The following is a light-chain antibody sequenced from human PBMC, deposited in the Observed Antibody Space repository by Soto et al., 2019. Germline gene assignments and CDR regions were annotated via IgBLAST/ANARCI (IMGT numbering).Light chain of an antibody. J-gene: IGLJ2*01. Sequence: QSALTQPASVSGSPGQSITISCSGTSSDVGGSNYVSWYQQHPGEAPKLMIYGVSYRPSGVSNRFSGSKSANTASLTISGLQAEDEADYFCSSYTSSAPGVLFGGGTKLTVL. V-gene: IGLV2-14*03. CDR3: SSYTSSAPGVL. CDR1: SSDVGGSNY. CDR2: GVS.